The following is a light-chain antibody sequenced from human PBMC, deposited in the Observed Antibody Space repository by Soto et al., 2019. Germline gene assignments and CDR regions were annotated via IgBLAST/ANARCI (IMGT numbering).Light chain of an antibody. J-gene: IGLJ2*01. CDR3: AAWDDSLNGVL. CDR2: SNN. V-gene: IGLV1-44*01. CDR1: SSNIGSNT. Sequence: QSVLTQPPSASGTPGQRVTISCSGSSSNIGSNTVNWYQQLPGTAPQLLIYSNNQRPSGVPDRCSGSKSGTSASLAISGRQSEDEADYYCAAWDDSLNGVLFGGGTKLTVL.